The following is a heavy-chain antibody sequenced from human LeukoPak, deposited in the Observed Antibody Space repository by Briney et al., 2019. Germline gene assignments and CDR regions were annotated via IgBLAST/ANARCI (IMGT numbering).Heavy chain of an antibody. J-gene: IGHJ6*03. CDR2: INHSGST. Sequence: SETLSLTCAIYGGSFSGYYWSWIRQPPGKGLEWIGEINHSGSTNYNPSLKSRVTISVDTSKNQFSLKLSSVTAADTAVYYCARGRGSTKGVRYYYYMDVWGKGTTVTVSS. CDR1: GGSFSGYY. D-gene: IGHD2-2*01. CDR3: ARGRGSTKGVRYYYYMDV. V-gene: IGHV4-34*01.